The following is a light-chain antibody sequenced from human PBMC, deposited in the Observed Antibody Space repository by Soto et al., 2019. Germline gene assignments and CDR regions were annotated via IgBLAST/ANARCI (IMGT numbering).Light chain of an antibody. V-gene: IGLV2-14*03. Sequence: QSALTQPASVSGSPGQSITISCTGTSSDVGGYNYVSWYQHHPGKAPKLMIYDVSNRPSGVSNRFSGSKSGDTASLTISGLQAEDEADYYYSSYTSSSTEVFGTGTKVTVL. CDR1: SSDVGGYNY. CDR3: SSYTSSSTEV. CDR2: DVS. J-gene: IGLJ1*01.